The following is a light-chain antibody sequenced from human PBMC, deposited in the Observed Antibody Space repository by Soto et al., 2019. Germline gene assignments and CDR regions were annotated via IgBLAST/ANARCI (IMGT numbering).Light chain of an antibody. J-gene: IGKJ1*01. V-gene: IGKV1-27*01. CDR2: AAS. Sequence: DIQMTQSPSSLSASVGDSVTITCRASQGISNYLAWYQQRPGKVPKLLISAASTLQSGVPSRFSGSGSGTDFTLTISGLQPEDVATYYCHSPNAGTFGQGTKVEIK. CDR1: QGISNY. CDR3: HSPNAGT.